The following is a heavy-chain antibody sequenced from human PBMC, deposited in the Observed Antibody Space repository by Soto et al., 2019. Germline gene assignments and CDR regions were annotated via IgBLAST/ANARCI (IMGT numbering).Heavy chain of an antibody. CDR2: ISSSSSYI. J-gene: IGHJ6*03. Sequence: GGSLRLSCAASGFTFSSYSMNWVRQAPGKGLEWVSSISSSSSYIYYADSVKGRFTISRDNAKNSLYLQMNSLRAEDTAVYYCARGDIVDYYYYYMDVWGKGTTVTVSS. CDR3: ARGDIVDYYYYYMDV. D-gene: IGHD5-12*01. V-gene: IGHV3-21*01. CDR1: GFTFSSYS.